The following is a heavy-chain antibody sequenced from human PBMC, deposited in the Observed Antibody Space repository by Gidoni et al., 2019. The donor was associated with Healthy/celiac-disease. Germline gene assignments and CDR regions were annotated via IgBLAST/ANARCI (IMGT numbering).Heavy chain of an antibody. V-gene: IGHV5-51*01. CDR3: ASYYYDSSGYYYDDY. CDR2: IYPGDSDT. Sequence: ELQLVQSGAAVNKPGESLKISCKGSGYSFTSYWIGWVRQMPGKGLEWMGIIYPGDSDTRYSPSFQGQVTISADKSISTAYLQWSSLKASDTAMYYCASYYYDSSGYYYDDYWGQGTLVTVSS. J-gene: IGHJ4*02. D-gene: IGHD3-22*01. CDR1: GYSFTSYW.